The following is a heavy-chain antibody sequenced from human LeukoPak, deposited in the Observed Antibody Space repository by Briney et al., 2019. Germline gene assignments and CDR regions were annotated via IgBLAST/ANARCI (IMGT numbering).Heavy chain of an antibody. D-gene: IGHD3-10*01. Sequence: PGGSLRLSCAASGFTFSSHWMNWVRQAPGKGLEWVANIKQDGTEKYYVDSVKGRFTISRDNAKNSLYLQMNSLRAEDTAVYYCAKDGEVGSGTRGDAFDIWGQGTMVTVSS. J-gene: IGHJ3*02. CDR3: AKDGEVGSGTRGDAFDI. CDR1: GFTFSSHW. V-gene: IGHV3-7*01. CDR2: IKQDGTEK.